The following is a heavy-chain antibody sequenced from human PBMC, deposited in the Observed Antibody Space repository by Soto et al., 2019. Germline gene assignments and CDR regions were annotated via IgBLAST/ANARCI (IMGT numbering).Heavy chain of an antibody. CDR1: GYTFTIYG. Sequence: QVQLVQSGAEVKKPGASVKVSCKASGYTFTIYGISWVRQAPGQGLEWMGWISGYNGNTDYAQNLQDRVTLTTDASTSSVYMELRSLRSADTAAYYCARVDYYDRSGYSGYWCQGTRITVSS. V-gene: IGHV1-18*04. CDR2: ISGYNGNT. J-gene: IGHJ4*02. D-gene: IGHD3-22*01. CDR3: ARVDYYDRSGYSGY.